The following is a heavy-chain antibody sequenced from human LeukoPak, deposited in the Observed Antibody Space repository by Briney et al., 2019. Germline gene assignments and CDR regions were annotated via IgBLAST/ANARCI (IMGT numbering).Heavy chain of an antibody. CDR2: ISASGSTI. D-gene: IGHD2-21*02. Sequence: GGSLRLSCAASGFTFSDYYMAWIRQAPGKGLEYISHISASGSTIHYGVSVKGRFTIFRDDARNSVYLQMTSLRAEDTATYFCARDCGGHCYSGFDYWGQGALVTVSS. CDR3: ARDCGGHCYSGFDY. V-gene: IGHV3-11*04. J-gene: IGHJ4*02. CDR1: GFTFSDYY.